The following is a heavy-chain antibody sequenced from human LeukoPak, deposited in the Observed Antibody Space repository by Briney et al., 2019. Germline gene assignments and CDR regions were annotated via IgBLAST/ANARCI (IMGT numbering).Heavy chain of an antibody. Sequence: SETLSLTCTVSGGSISSYYWSWLRQPAGKGLEWIGRIYTSGSTNYNPSLKSRVTMSVDTSKNQFSLKLSSVTAADTAVYYCARSSSWAPYFDYWGQGTLVTVSS. J-gene: IGHJ4*02. D-gene: IGHD6-13*01. V-gene: IGHV4-4*07. CDR2: IYTSGST. CDR3: ARSSSWAPYFDY. CDR1: GGSISSYY.